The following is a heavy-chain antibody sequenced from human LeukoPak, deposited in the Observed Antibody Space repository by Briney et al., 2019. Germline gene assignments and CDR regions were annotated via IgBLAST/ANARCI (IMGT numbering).Heavy chain of an antibody. CDR2: IYSSGST. CDR3: ARECYSNSWYYFDY. Sequence: SETLSLTCTVSGGSISSYYWNWVRQPPGKGLEWIGRIYSSGSTNYNPSLEGRVTISVDKSKNQFSLKLSSVTAGDTAVYYCARECYSNSWYYFDYWGQGTLVTVSS. J-gene: IGHJ4*02. D-gene: IGHD6-13*01. CDR1: GGSISSYY. V-gene: IGHV4-4*07.